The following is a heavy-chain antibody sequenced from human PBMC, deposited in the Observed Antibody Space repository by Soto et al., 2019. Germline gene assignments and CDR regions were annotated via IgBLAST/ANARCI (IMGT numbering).Heavy chain of an antibody. CDR1: GFTFGSHA. D-gene: IGHD3-3*01. V-gene: IGHV3-23*01. J-gene: IGHJ4*02. CDR2: ISGSGGTT. CDR3: AKTPYDFWSSGQYLFDH. Sequence: GGSLNLSFTVSGFTFGSHAMSWVGQAPGKGLECVSGISGSGGTTFYADSVKGRFTISRDNSKKTLYLQMNSLRAEDTAVYYCAKTPYDFWSSGQYLFDHWGQGTLVTVSS.